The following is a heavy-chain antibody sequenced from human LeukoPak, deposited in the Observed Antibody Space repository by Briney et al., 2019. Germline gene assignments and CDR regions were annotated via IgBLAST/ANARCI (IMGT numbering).Heavy chain of an antibody. Sequence: ASVKVSCKASGYTFTAYYIHWVRQAPGQGLEWMGWIDPNSGDTKYVEKFQGRVTMTRDTSFSTAYMALSSLRSDDTAMYYCASLGGGSTVTTYLNYWGQGTLVTVSS. D-gene: IGHD4-17*01. CDR1: GYTFTAYY. V-gene: IGHV1-2*02. CDR3: ASLGGGSTVTTYLNY. CDR2: IDPNSGDT. J-gene: IGHJ4*02.